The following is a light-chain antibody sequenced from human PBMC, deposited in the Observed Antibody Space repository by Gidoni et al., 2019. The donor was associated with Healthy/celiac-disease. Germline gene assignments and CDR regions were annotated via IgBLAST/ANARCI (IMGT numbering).Light chain of an antibody. CDR3: NSRDSSGNHLV. J-gene: IGLJ2*01. CDR1: SLRSYY. V-gene: IGLV3-19*01. Sequence: SSQLTQVPAVSVAFGQTVRITCQGDSLRSYYASWYQQKPVQAPVLVIYGKNNRPSGIPDRFSGSSSGNTASLTITGAPAEDEADYYCNSRDSSGNHLVFGGGTKLTVL. CDR2: GKN.